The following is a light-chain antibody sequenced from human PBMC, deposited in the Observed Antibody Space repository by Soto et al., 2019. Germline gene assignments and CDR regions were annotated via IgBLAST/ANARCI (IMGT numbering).Light chain of an antibody. CDR1: QNIRSS. J-gene: IGKJ2*01. V-gene: IGKV3-15*01. CDR3: QQYDIWPPYT. Sequence: EVVMTQCPASLSASPGERVTLSCRASQNIRSSLAWYQQRPGQAPTLLISHASTRATGIPPRFSGVESGTEFTVTISSLQSEDFAIYYGQQYDIWPPYTFGQGTK. CDR2: HAS.